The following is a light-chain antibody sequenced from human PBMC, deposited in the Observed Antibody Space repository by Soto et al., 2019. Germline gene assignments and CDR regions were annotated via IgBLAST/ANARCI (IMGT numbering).Light chain of an antibody. V-gene: IGKV1-39*01. CDR1: QSISTY. CDR2: AAS. Sequence: DIQMTQSPSSLSASVGDRVTITCRASQSISTYLNWYQEKVGKAPKLLIYAASSLQRGVPSRFSGSGSGTDFALTISSLQPEDFATYYCQQSFSTPRTFGQGTKLEIK. J-gene: IGKJ2*02. CDR3: QQSFSTPRT.